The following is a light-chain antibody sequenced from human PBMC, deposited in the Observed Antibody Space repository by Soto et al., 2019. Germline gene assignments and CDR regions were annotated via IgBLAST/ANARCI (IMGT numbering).Light chain of an antibody. Sequence: QSALTQPPSASGSPGQSVTISCTGTSSDVGGYSFVSWYQQHPGKAPKIIIFEVSERPLGVPDRFSGSKSGSTASLTVSGVQAEDEADYYCSSYAGSNNLIFGGGTKLTVL. V-gene: IGLV2-8*01. CDR1: SSDVGGYSF. CDR3: SSYAGSNNLI. CDR2: EVS. J-gene: IGLJ2*01.